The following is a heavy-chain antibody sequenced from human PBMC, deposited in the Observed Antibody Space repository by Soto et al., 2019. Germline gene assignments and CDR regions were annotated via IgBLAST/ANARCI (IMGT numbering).Heavy chain of an antibody. CDR2: IIPILGIA. V-gene: IGHV1-69*02. Sequence: QVQLVQSGAEVQKPGSSVKVSCKASGGTFSSYTISWVRQAPGQGLEWTGRIIPILGIANYAQKFQGRVTNTADKSTSTAYMRLSSLRSEATAVYYCATTHGDYGFSRYWGQGTLVTVSS. CDR1: GGTFSSYT. D-gene: IGHD4-17*01. CDR3: ATTHGDYGFSRY. J-gene: IGHJ4*02.